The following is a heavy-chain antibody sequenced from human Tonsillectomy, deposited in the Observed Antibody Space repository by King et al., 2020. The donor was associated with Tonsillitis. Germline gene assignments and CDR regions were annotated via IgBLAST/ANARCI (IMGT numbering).Heavy chain of an antibody. D-gene: IGHD2-2*01. V-gene: IGHV1-46*01. CDR1: GYTFTSYY. CDR2: INPSGGTT. Sequence: VQLVQSGAEVKKPGASVKVSCKASGYTFTSYYMHWVRQAPGQGLEWMGMINPSGGTTSYAQKFQGRVTMTRDTSKNTVYMELSSLRSEDTAVYYCARDRPCSSASCYGGSWFDPCGQGTLVTVCS. CDR3: ARDRPCSSASCYGGSWFDP. J-gene: IGHJ5*02.